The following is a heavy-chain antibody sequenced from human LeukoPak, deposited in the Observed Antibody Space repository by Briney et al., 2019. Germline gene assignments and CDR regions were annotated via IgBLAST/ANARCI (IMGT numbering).Heavy chain of an antibody. CDR3: ARDFVPYDSSGYLDY. CDR1: GFTSSDYY. CDR2: ISSSGSTI. V-gene: IGHV3-11*01. J-gene: IGHJ4*02. Sequence: GGSLRLSCAASGFTSSDYYMSWIRQAPGKGLEWVSYISSSGSTIYYADSVKGRFTISRDNAKNSLYLQMNSLRAEDTAVYYCARDFVPYDSSGYLDYWGQGTLVTVSS. D-gene: IGHD3-22*01.